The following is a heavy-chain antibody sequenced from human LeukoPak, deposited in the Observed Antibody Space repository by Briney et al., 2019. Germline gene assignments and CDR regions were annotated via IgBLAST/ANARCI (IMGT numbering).Heavy chain of an antibody. CDR3: ARDPGPPNLFDI. J-gene: IGHJ3*02. V-gene: IGHV4-4*08. CDR2: VYSSGST. Sequence: SETLSLTCTVSGGSITGSYWSWIRQPPGKGLEWIGYVYSSGSTDYNPPLRSRVTISVDTSKNQFSLKLNSVTAADTAVYYCARDPGPPNLFDIWGQGTMVTVSS. CDR1: GGSITGSY. D-gene: IGHD1-14*01.